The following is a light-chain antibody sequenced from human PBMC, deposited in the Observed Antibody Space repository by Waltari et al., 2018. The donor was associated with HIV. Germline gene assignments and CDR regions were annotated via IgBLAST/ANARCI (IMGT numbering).Light chain of an antibody. CDR3: ISHTSSSTLWV. Sequence: QSALTQPASVSGSPGQSITISCTGTSSDVGTYKYVSWYQQHPGRAPKLIIYEVSNRPSGVSNRFSGSKSGNTASLTVSGLQAEDEADYYCISHTSSSTLWVFGGGTKLTVL. V-gene: IGLV2-14*01. CDR2: EVS. J-gene: IGLJ3*02. CDR1: SSDVGTYKY.